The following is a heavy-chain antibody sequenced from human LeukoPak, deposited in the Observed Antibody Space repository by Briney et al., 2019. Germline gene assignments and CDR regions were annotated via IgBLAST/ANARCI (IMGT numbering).Heavy chain of an antibody. D-gene: IGHD1-1*01. CDR2: ISSSGSTI. Sequence: GGSLRLSCAASGFTFSDYYMSWIRQAPGKGLEWVSYISSSGSTIYYADSVKGRFTISRDNAKNSLYLQMNSLRAEDTAVYYCGTTEYYYYMDVWGKGTTVTVSS. V-gene: IGHV3-11*04. CDR1: GFTFSDYY. J-gene: IGHJ6*03. CDR3: GTTEYYYYMDV.